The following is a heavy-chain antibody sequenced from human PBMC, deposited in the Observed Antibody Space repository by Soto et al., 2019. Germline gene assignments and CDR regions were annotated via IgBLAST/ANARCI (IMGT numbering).Heavy chain of an antibody. CDR2: ISGSGGST. Sequence: GSLRLSCAASGFTFSSYAMSWVRQAPGKGLEWVSAISGSGGSTYYADSVKGRFTISRGNSKNTLYLQMNSLRAEDTAVYYCAKDSSVWSRWLPDYWGQGTLVTVSS. J-gene: IGHJ4*02. V-gene: IGHV3-23*01. CDR1: GFTFSSYA. CDR3: AKDSSVWSRWLPDY. D-gene: IGHD5-12*01.